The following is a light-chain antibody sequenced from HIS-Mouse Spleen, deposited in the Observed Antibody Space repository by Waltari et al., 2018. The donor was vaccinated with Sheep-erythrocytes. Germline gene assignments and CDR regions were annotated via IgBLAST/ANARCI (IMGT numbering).Light chain of an antibody. Sequence: EIVLTQSPGTLSLSPGERATLSCRASQSVSSSYLAWYQQKPGQAPRLLIYGASSRATTIPDRFSGSGSGTDFTLNISRLEPEDFAVYYCQQYGSSLITFGQGTRLEIK. CDR1: QSVSSSY. CDR3: QQYGSSLIT. CDR2: GAS. V-gene: IGKV3-20*01. J-gene: IGKJ5*01.